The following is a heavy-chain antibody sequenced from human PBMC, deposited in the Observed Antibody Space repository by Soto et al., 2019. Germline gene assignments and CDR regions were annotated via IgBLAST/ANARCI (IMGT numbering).Heavy chain of an antibody. J-gene: IGHJ3*02. CDR2: IWYDGSNK. CDR3: ARYSDQPDAFDI. V-gene: IGHV3-33*01. D-gene: IGHD2-15*01. CDR1: GFTFSSYG. Sequence: GGSLRLSCAASGFTFSSYGMHWVRQAPGKGLEWVAVIWYDGSNKYYADSVKGRFTISRDNSKNTLYLQMNSLRAEDTAVYYCARYSDQPDAFDIWGQGTMVTVSS.